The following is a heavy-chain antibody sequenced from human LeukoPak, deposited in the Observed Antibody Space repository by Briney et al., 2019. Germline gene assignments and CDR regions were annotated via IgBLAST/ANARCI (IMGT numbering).Heavy chain of an antibody. V-gene: IGHV3-7*04. D-gene: IGHD3-10*01. CDR1: GFTFSTYW. J-gene: IGHJ4*02. Sequence: PGGSLRLSCAASGFTFSTYWTTWVRQAPGKGLEWVANVKQDGGEKYYVDSVKGRFTISRDNAENSLYLQMNSLRAEDTAVYYCARGRYWGDFDYWGQGTLVTVSS. CDR3: ARGRYWGDFDY. CDR2: VKQDGGEK.